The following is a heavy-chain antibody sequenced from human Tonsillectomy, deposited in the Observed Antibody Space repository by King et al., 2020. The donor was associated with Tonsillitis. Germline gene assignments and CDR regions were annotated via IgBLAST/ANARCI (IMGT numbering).Heavy chain of an antibody. CDR3: ARKVSPYYFDSSGYYLDY. CDR2: LHSDGSA. D-gene: IGHD3-22*01. J-gene: IGHJ4*02. Sequence: VQLVESGGGLIQPGGSLRLSCAASGFTVSSTYMNWVRQAPGKGLEWVSVLHSDGSAYYADCVKGRFTISRDNSKNTVYLQMNSLRVEDTAVYYCARKVSPYYFDSSGYYLDYWGLGTLVTVSS. V-gene: IGHV3-53*01. CDR1: GFTVSSTY.